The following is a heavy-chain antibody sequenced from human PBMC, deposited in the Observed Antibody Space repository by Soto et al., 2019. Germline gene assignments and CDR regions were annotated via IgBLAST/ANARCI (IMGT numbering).Heavy chain of an antibody. J-gene: IGHJ4*02. CDR2: ISGSGGGI. Sequence: EVQLLESGGGLVQPGGSLRLSCAASGFTFSSYAMSWVRQAPGKGLEWVSTISGSGGGIYYADSVKGRFTISRDNSKNTLDRQMNSLRTEATAVYYCAERNLVVRPPLAYWGQGTLFTVSS. CDR3: AERNLVVRPPLAY. V-gene: IGHV3-23*01. D-gene: IGHD2-15*01. CDR1: GFTFSSYA.